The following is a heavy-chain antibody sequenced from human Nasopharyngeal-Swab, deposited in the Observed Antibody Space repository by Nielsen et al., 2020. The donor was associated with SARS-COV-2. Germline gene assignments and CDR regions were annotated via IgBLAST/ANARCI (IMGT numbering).Heavy chain of an antibody. Sequence: GESLKISCAASGFTFSSYGMHWVGQAPGKGLEWVAVIWYDGSNKYYADSVKGRFTISRDNSKNTLYLQMNSLRAEDTAVYYCARDLGSYFDYWGQGTLVTVSS. J-gene: IGHJ4*02. V-gene: IGHV3-33*01. D-gene: IGHD1-26*01. CDR2: IWYDGSNK. CDR1: GFTFSSYG. CDR3: ARDLGSYFDY.